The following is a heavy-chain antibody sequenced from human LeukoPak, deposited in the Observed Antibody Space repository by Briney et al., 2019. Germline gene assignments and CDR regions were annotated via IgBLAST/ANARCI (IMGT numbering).Heavy chain of an antibody. CDR2: INPNSGGT. CDR1: GYTFTGYY. Sequence: ASVKVSCKASGYTFTGYYMHWVRQAPGQGLEWMGWINPNSGGTNYAQKLQGRVTMTTDTSTSTAYMELRSLRSDDTAVYYCAIHDSSGDDAFDIWGQGTMVTVSS. J-gene: IGHJ3*02. V-gene: IGHV1-2*02. CDR3: AIHDSSGDDAFDI. D-gene: IGHD3-22*01.